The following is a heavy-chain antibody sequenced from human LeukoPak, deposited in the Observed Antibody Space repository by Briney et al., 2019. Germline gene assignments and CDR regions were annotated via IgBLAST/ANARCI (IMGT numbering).Heavy chain of an antibody. J-gene: IGHJ4*02. CDR3: ATGGDSSGWYIIDY. V-gene: IGHV1-69*13. D-gene: IGHD6-19*01. CDR2: IIPIFGTA. CDR1: GGTFSGYA. Sequence: ASVKVSCKASGGTFSGYAISWVRQAPGQGLEWMGGIIPIFGTANYAQKFQGRVTITADESTSTAYMELSSLRSEDTAVYYCATGGDSSGWYIIDYWGQGTLVTVSS.